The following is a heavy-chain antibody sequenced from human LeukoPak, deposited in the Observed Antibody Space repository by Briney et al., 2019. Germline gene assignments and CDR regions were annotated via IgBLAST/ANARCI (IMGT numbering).Heavy chain of an antibody. CDR3: ARGQLWLLSY. D-gene: IGHD5-18*01. J-gene: IGHJ4*02. CDR2: ISNDGSNE. Sequence: GGSLRLSCAASGFTFSRFAMYWVRQAPGKGLEWVAIISNDGSNEYYADSVKGRFTISRDNSKNTLYLQMNSLRAEDTAVYYCARGQLWLLSYWGQGTPVTVSS. V-gene: IGHV3-30-3*01. CDR1: GFTFSRFA.